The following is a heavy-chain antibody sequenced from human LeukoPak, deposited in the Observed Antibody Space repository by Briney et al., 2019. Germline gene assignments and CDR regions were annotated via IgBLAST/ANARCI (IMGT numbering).Heavy chain of an antibody. CDR3: ARHESPLQFSGSYFDY. D-gene: IGHD1-26*01. Sequence: PSETLSLTCTVSGRSISSSSYYCAWIGQPPGKGLEWIGSINYSGSTYYNPSLKSRVTISVDTSKNQFSLNLSSVTAADTAVYYCARHESPLQFSGSYFDYWGQGTLVTVSS. J-gene: IGHJ4*02. CDR2: INYSGST. CDR1: GRSISSSSYY. V-gene: IGHV4-39*01.